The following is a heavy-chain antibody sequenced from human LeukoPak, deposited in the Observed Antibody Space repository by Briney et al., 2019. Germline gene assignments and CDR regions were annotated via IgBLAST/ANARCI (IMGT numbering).Heavy chain of an antibody. CDR3: ARVVDHDYGDYYLDY. CDR1: GFTVSSND. V-gene: IGHV3-53*01. D-gene: IGHD4-17*01. J-gene: IGHJ4*02. CDR2: IYSGGST. Sequence: PGGSLRLSCAASGFTVSSNDMGWVRQAPGKGLECISVIYSGGSTDYADSVKGRLTISRGNSKNTLYLQMNSLRAEDTAVYYCARVVDHDYGDYYLDYWGQGTLVTVSS.